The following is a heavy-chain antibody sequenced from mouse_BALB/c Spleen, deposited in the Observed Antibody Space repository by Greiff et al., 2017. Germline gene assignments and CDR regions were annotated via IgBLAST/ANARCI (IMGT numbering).Heavy chain of an antibody. CDR1: GFTFSSYT. CDR3: TREVVATRAMDY. CDR2: ISSGGSYT. J-gene: IGHJ4*01. D-gene: IGHD1-1*01. Sequence: DVKLVESGGGLVKPGGSLKLSCAASGFTFSSYTMSWVRQTPEKRLEWVATISSGGSYTYYPDSVKGRFTISRDNAKNTLYLQMSSLKSEDTAMYYCTREVVATRAMDYWGQGTSVTVSS. V-gene: IGHV5-6-4*01.